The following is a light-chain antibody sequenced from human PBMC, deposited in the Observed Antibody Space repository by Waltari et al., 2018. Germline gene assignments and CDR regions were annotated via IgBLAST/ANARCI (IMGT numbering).Light chain of an antibody. J-gene: IGLJ2*01. V-gene: IGLV2-14*01. CDR3: SSQSSNDVVL. CDR1: SNDVVGYNS. CDR2: DVS. Sequence: QSALTQPALVSGSPGQSVTIFCAGTSNDVVGYNSVSWYQEHPGQAPRVIIYDVSDRPSGVSDRFSGSKSGNTASLTISGLQAEDEADYYCSSQSSNDVVLFGGGTKLTVL.